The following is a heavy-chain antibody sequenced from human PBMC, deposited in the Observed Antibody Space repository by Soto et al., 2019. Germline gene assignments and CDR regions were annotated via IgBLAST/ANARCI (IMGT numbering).Heavy chain of an antibody. J-gene: IGHJ4*02. CDR3: ETVAPPGDY. CDR2: ISAHNRNT. CDR1: GYTFTSYG. Sequence: QVQLVQSGAEVKKPGASVKVSCKASGYTFTSYGISCVRQAPGQGLEWMGWISAHNRNTNYAQELQGRVTMTTDTSTSTAYMELRSLRSDDMAVYYCETVAPPGDYWGQGTLVTVSS. V-gene: IGHV1-18*03.